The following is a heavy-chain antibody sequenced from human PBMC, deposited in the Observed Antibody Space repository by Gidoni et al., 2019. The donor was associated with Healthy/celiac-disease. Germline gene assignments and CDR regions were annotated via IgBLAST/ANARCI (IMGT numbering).Heavy chain of an antibody. CDR3: ARETKNYYDSSGYYYYFDY. D-gene: IGHD3-22*01. V-gene: IGHV4-59*01. J-gene: IGHJ4*02. CDR2: IYYSGST. CDR1: GGSISSYY. Sequence: QVQLQASGPGPGKPSETLSLTCTVSGGSISSYYWSWIRQPPGKGLEWIGYIYYSGSTNYNPSLKSRVTISVDTSKNQFSLKLSSVTAADTAVYYCARETKNYYDSSGYYYYFDYWGQGTLVTVSS.